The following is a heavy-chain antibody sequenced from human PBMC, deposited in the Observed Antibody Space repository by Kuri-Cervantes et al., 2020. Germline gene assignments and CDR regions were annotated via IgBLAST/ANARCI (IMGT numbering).Heavy chain of an antibody. V-gene: IGHV3-23*01. CDR3: AKQCGGGCDDDN. D-gene: IGHD2-21*02. Sequence: GESLKISCAASGFTFSSYAMSWVRQAPGKGLEWVSAISTSSGYIYYADSVKGRFTVSRDNSKYTLFLQMSSLRPEDTAVYYCAKQCGGGCDDDNWGQGALVTVSS. J-gene: IGHJ4*02. CDR1: GFTFSSYA. CDR2: ISTSSGYI.